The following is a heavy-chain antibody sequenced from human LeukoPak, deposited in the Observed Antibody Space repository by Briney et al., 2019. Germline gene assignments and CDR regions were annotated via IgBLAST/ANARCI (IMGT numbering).Heavy chain of an antibody. CDR3: ARGQGA. Sequence: PGGSLRLSCAASGFTVNNNYMSWVHQAPGKGLEWVSVIYIGGGTYYAASVKGRFTISRDNSKNTLFLQMNSLRADDTAMYYCARGQGAWGQGTLVTVSS. J-gene: IGHJ5*02. CDR2: IYIGGGT. CDR1: GFTVNNNY. V-gene: IGHV3-53*01.